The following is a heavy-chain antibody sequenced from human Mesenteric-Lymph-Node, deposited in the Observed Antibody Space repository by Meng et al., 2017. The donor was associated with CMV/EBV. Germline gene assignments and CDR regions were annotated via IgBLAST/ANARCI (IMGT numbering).Heavy chain of an antibody. J-gene: IGHJ6*02. CDR1: YS. CDR2: ISSSSSYI. Sequence: YSMNWVRQAPGKGLEWVSSISSSSSYIYYADSVKGRFTISRDNAKNSLYLQMNSLRAEDTAVYYCARDSRRRGIWFGELLRYYGMDVWGQGTTVTVSS. V-gene: IGHV3-21*01. CDR3: ARDSRRRGIWFGELLRYYGMDV. D-gene: IGHD3-10*01.